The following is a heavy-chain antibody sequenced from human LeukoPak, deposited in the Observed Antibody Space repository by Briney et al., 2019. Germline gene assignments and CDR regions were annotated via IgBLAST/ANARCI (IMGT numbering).Heavy chain of an antibody. Sequence: PSETLSLTCTVSGGSISSSSYYWGWIRQPPGKGLEWIGSIYYSGSTYYNPSLKSRVTISVDTSKNQFSLKLSSVTAADTAVYYCALRWYYYDSSGYYRRPIDYFDYWGQGILVTVSS. D-gene: IGHD3-22*01. J-gene: IGHJ4*02. CDR3: ALRWYYYDSSGYYRRPIDYFDY. CDR1: GGSISSSSYY. CDR2: IYYSGST. V-gene: IGHV4-39*07.